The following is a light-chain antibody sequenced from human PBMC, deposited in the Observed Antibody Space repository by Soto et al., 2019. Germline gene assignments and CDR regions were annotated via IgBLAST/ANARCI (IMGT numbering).Light chain of an antibody. CDR2: DVT. Sequence: QSVLTQPASVSGSPGQSITMSCTGTSSDVGSYNSVSWFQQHPGKAPKLIIYDVTNRPSGVSNRFSGSKSGNTASLTISRLQAEDEADYYCSSYATSRSVVFGGGTKLTVL. V-gene: IGLV2-14*03. CDR1: SSDVGSYNS. CDR3: SSYATSRSVV. J-gene: IGLJ2*01.